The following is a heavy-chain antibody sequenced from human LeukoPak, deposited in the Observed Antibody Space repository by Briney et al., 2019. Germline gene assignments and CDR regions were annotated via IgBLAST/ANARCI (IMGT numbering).Heavy chain of an antibody. D-gene: IGHD2-21*02. Sequence: SETLSLTCNVSGDSISGYYWTWIRQPPGKGLEWIGYIFYSGSTYYNPSLESRVTMSVDTSKNQFSLRLSSVTAADTALYYCARHKNSASTVFDVWGQGTMVTVSS. CDR3: ARHKNSASTVFDV. CDR2: IFYSGST. J-gene: IGHJ3*01. CDR1: GDSISGYY. V-gene: IGHV4-59*08.